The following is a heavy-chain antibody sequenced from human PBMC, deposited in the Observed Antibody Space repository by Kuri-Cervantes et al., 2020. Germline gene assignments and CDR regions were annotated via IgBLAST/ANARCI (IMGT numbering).Heavy chain of an antibody. V-gene: IGHV4-34*01. CDR3: ARDLSFGGPFDY. J-gene: IGHJ4*02. CDR2: INHSGST. Sequence: SETLSLTCAVSGYSISSGYYWSWIRQPPGKGLEWIGEINHSGSTNYNPSLKSRVTISVDTSKNQFSLKLSSVTAADTAVFYCARDLSFGGPFDYWGQGTLVTVSS. CDR1: GYSISSGYY. D-gene: IGHD3-16*01.